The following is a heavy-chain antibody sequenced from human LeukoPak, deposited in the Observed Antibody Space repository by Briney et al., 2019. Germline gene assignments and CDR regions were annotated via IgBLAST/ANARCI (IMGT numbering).Heavy chain of an antibody. CDR3: ARDYYGP. CDR2: IYSRGST. Sequence: GGSLRLSCAASGLTVSNNYMRWVRQAPGKGLEWVSSIYSRGSTSYVDSVKGRFTISRDNSKNTLFLQMNSLRVEDTAVYYCARDYYGPWGQGTLVTVSS. V-gene: IGHV3-66*03. D-gene: IGHD3-22*01. J-gene: IGHJ5*02. CDR1: GLTVSNNY.